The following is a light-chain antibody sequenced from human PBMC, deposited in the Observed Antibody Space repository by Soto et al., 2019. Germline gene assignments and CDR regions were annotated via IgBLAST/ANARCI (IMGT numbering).Light chain of an antibody. CDR2: DAS. CDR1: QSVSSY. J-gene: IGKJ4*01. CDR3: QKRSNWPVT. V-gene: IGKV3-11*01. Sequence: EIVLTQSPATLSLSPGERATLSCRASQSVSSYLAWYQQKPGQAPRLLIYDASNRATGIPARFSGSGSGTDFTLTISSLEPEDFAVYYCQKRSNWPVTFGGGTKVEMK.